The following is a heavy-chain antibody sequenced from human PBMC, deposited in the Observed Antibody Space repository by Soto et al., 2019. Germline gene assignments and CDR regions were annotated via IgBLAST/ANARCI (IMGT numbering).Heavy chain of an antibody. CDR1: GYTFTSYD. Sequence: SVTVSCKASGYTFTSYDINWVRQAPGQGLEWMGGIIPIFGTANYAQKFQDRVTITADESTSTAYMELSSLRSEDTAVYYCARGSGYGGHYYYYGMDVWGKGTTVTVSS. CDR3: ARGSGYGGHYYYYGMDV. D-gene: IGHD5-12*01. CDR2: IIPIFGTA. V-gene: IGHV1-69*13. J-gene: IGHJ6*04.